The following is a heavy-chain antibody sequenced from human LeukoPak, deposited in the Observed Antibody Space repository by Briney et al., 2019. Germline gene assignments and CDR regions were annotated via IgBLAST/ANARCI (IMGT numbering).Heavy chain of an antibody. CDR1: GFTFSSYA. CDR3: ASTVIRSYYYYYYMDV. Sequence: GGSLRLSCAASGFTFSSYAMHWVRQAPGKGLEWVSYISSSGSTIYYADSVKGRFTISRGNAKNSLYLQMNSLRAEDTAVYYCASTVIRSYYYYYYMDVWGKGTTVTISS. J-gene: IGHJ6*03. D-gene: IGHD3-22*01. CDR2: ISSSGSTI. V-gene: IGHV3-48*03.